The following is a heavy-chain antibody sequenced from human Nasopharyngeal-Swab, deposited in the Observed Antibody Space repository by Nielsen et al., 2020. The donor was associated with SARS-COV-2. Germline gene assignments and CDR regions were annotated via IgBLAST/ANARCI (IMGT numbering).Heavy chain of an antibody. D-gene: IGHD1-14*01. J-gene: IGHJ4*02. CDR3: ARVARYEEDY. V-gene: IGHV3-30*03. CDR2: ISYDGSNK. Sequence: GGSLRLSCAASGFTFSSYGMHWVRQAPGKGLEWVAVISYDGSNKYYADSVKGRFTISRDNAKNSLYLQMNSLRAEDTAVYYCARVARYEEDYWGQGTLVTVSS. CDR1: GFTFSSYG.